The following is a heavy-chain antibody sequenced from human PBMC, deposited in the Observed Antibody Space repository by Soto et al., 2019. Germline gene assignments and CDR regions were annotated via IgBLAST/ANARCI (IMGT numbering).Heavy chain of an antibody. Sequence: EVQLVESGGGLVQPGGSLRLSCAASGFTFSTSWMHWVRQAPGRGRVWVSRIMSDGSGTTYADSVKGRFTIARDNAKNAVWLQMNSLRVEDTGVYYCGRARSYAMDVWGPGTTVTVSS. V-gene: IGHV3-74*01. CDR3: GRARSYAMDV. CDR2: IMSDGSGT. CDR1: GFTFSTSW. J-gene: IGHJ6*02.